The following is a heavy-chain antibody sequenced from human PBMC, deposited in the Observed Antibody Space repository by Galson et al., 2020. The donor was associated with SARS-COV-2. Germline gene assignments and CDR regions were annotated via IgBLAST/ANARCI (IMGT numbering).Heavy chain of an antibody. CDR1: GFTFNNYA. CDR3: AKPFTYGSDSSYQTFQD. V-gene: IGHV3-23*01. D-gene: IGHD2-2*01. CDR2: IGGGGIM. Sequence: GESLKISCATSGFTFNNYAMSWVRQAPGKGLEWVSSIGGGGIMHYADSVKGRFTISRDSSKSTLFLEMNFLRAEDTGFYYCAKPFTYGSDSSYQTFQDWGQGTLVSVSS. J-gene: IGHJ1*01.